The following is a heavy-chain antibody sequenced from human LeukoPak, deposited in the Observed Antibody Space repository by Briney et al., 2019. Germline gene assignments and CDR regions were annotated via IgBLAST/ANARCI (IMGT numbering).Heavy chain of an antibody. CDR2: IISILAIA. CDR3: ASERAYCSSTSCPSI. CDR1: GGTFSSYS. Sequence: GASVKVSCKDSGGTFSSYSIRWLGQAPGQGREGMGRIISILAIANYAQTFQGRVTISADKSTSTASMELSTLRSEDTAVYYCASERAYCSSTSCPSIWGQGTMVTVSS. D-gene: IGHD2-2*01. J-gene: IGHJ3*02. V-gene: IGHV1-69*02.